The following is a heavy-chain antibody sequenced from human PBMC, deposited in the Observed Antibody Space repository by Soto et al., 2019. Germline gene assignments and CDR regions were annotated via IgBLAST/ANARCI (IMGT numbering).Heavy chain of an antibody. CDR2: IYWDDDK. V-gene: IGHV2-5*02. CDR3: AHRAGLQGNWDGGYFDF. CDR1: GFSLSSSGVG. D-gene: IGHD1-1*01. Sequence: QITLKESGPTRVKPTQTLTLACTFSGFSLSSSGVGVGWIRQPPGKALEQLALIYWDDDKRYSPSLKSRLTTTKETSKHQVVLTMTNMDPVDTATYYCAHRAGLQGNWDGGYFDFWGQGALVTVSS. J-gene: IGHJ4*02.